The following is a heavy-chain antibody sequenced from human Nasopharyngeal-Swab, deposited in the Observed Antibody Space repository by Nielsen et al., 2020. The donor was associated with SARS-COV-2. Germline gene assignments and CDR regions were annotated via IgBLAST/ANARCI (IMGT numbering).Heavy chain of an antibody. CDR2: IYYSGST. Sequence: SETLSLTCTVSGGSISSYYWSWIRQPPGKGLEWIGYIYYSGSTYYNPSLKSRVTISVDTSKNQFSLKLSSVTAADTAVYYCAGADGRVTMIVVAVIDAFDIRGQGTMVTVSS. V-gene: IGHV4-59*08. CDR3: AGADGRVTMIVVAVIDAFDI. J-gene: IGHJ3*02. D-gene: IGHD3-22*01. CDR1: GGSISSYY.